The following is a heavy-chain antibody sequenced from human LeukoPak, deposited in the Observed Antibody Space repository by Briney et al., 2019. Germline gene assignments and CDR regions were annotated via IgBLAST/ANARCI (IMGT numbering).Heavy chain of an antibody. D-gene: IGHD2-21*01. CDR3: AVDGDTLDY. CDR2: IYSGGST. V-gene: IGHV3-66*01. CDR1: GFTYSSNY. J-gene: IGHJ4*02. Sequence: GESLTLSCAASGFTYSSNYMSWVRQAPGKGLEWVSVIYSGGSTYYSDSVKGRFTISRDKSKNTLYLQMNSLRAEDTAVYYGAVDGDTLDYCGQGTLVTVSS.